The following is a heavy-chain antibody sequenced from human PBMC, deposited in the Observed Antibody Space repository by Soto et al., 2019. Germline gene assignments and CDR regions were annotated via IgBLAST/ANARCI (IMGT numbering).Heavy chain of an antibody. J-gene: IGHJ6*02. D-gene: IGHD6-19*01. Sequence: QVQLVQSGAEVKKPGASVKVSCKASGYTFTSYGISWVRQAPGQGLEWMGWISAYNGNTNYAQKLQGRVTMTTDTSTSTAYMELRRLRSDDTAVYYCERCLAAVAGASYYGMDVWGQGTTVTVSS. CDR3: ERCLAAVAGASYYGMDV. CDR1: GYTFTSYG. CDR2: ISAYNGNT. V-gene: IGHV1-18*01.